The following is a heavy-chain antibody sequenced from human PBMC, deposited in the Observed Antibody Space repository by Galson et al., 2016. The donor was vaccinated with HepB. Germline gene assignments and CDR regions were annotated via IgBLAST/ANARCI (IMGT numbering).Heavy chain of an antibody. Sequence: SLRLSCAASGFTFSNYGMHWVRQAPGKGLEWVAVMSVDGSNKYYADSVKGRFIISRDNSKNTLCLQMNSLRAEDTAVYFCAKGHSQTYYYYYGMDVCGQGTTVTVSS. J-gene: IGHJ6*02. V-gene: IGHV3-30*18. CDR3: AKGHSQTYYYYYGMDV. D-gene: IGHD1-26*01. CDR1: GFTFSNYG. CDR2: MSVDGSNK.